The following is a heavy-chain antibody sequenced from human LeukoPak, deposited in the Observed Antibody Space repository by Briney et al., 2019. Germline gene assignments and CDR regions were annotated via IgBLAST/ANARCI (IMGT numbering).Heavy chain of an antibody. CDR2: ISSSSSYI. J-gene: IGHJ4*02. CDR1: GFTFSSYS. CDR3: ASEGPLIAARKGIDY. D-gene: IGHD6-6*01. Sequence: GGSLRLSCAASGFTFSSYSMNWVRQAPGKGLEWVSSISSSSSYIYYADSVKGRFTISRDNAKNSLYLQMNSLRAEDTAVYYCASEGPLIAARKGIDYWGRGTLVTVSS. V-gene: IGHV3-21*01.